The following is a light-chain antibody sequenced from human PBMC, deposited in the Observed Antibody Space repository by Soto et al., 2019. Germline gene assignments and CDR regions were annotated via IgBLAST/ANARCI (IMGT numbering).Light chain of an antibody. Sequence: EIVLTQSPGTLSLSPGERATLSCRASQSVSSSYLAWYQQKPGQAPRLLIYGASSRATGIPDRFSGSGSGTDFTLTISRLAPEDFAVYYCQQYGTTFGPGTKVDIK. CDR3: QQYGTT. J-gene: IGKJ3*01. CDR2: GAS. V-gene: IGKV3-20*01. CDR1: QSVSSSY.